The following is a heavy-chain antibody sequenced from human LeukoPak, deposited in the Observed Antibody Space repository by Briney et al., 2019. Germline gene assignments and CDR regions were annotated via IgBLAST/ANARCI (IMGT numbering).Heavy chain of an antibody. V-gene: IGHV1-8*03. CDR3: ATFSGYCSGGSCYSRSYYYMDV. CDR2: MNPNSGNT. J-gene: IGHJ6*03. CDR1: GYTFTSYD. D-gene: IGHD2-15*01. Sequence: GASVKVSCKASGYTFTSYDINWVRQATGHGLEWMGWMNPNSGNTGYAQKFQGRVTITRNTSISTAYMELSSLRSEDTAVYYCATFSGYCSGGSCYSRSYYYMDVWGKGTTVTVSS.